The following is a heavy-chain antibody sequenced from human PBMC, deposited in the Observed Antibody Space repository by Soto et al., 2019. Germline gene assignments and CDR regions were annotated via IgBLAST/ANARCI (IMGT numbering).Heavy chain of an antibody. CDR1: GFTFRSYG. CDR3: ARGSYRAFDY. Sequence: QVQLVESGGGVVQPGRSLRLSCAASGFTFRSYGMHWVRQAPGKGLEWVSGIYSGGATYYADSVKGRFTFSRDNSKNTLYLQMNSLRVEDTAVYYCARGSYRAFDYWGQGTLVTVSS. D-gene: IGHD4-4*01. CDR2: IYSGGAT. J-gene: IGHJ4*02. V-gene: IGHV3-NL1*01.